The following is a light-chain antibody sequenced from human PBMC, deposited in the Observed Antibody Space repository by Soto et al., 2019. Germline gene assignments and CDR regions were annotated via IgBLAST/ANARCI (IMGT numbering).Light chain of an antibody. Sequence: EIVFTHSPGTLSLSPGERATLSCRASQSVSSSYLAWYQQKPGQAPRLLIYGASSRATGIPDRFSGSGSGTDFTLTISRLEPEDFAVDYCQHYGSLVLTFGGGAKVEIK. CDR2: GAS. V-gene: IGKV3-20*01. CDR1: QSVSSSY. CDR3: QHYGSLVLT. J-gene: IGKJ4*01.